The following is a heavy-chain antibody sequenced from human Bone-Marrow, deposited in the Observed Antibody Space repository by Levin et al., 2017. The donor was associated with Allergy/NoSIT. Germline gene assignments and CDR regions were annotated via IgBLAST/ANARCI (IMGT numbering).Heavy chain of an antibody. CDR3: TKDLESGTTSFLNFDD. D-gene: IGHD1-1*01. Sequence: SCVGSGFTFDDYAMHWVRKAPGKGLEWVSGISGDTDRVAYAESVKGRFTISRDNAKNSLYLYMNSLRSEDTAFYYCTKDLESGTTSFLNFDDWGQGTLVTVSS. CDR2: ISGDTDRV. J-gene: IGHJ4*02. CDR1: GFTFDDYA. V-gene: IGHV3-9*01.